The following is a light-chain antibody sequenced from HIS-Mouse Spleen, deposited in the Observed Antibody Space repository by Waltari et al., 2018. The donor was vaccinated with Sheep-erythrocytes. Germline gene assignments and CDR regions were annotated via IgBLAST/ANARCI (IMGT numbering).Light chain of an antibody. V-gene: IGKV3-20*01. CDR1: QSVSSSY. CDR3: QQYGSSPLFT. J-gene: IGKJ3*01. CDR2: GAS. Sequence: EIALTQSPGTLSLPPGERAPLSCRASQSVSSSYLAWYQQKPGQAPRLLIYGASSRATGIPDRFSGSGSGTDFTLTISRLEPEDFAVYYCQQYGSSPLFTFGPGTKVDIK.